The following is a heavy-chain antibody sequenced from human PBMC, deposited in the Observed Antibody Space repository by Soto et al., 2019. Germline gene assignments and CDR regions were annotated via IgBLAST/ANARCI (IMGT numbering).Heavy chain of an antibody. CDR3: ARGGYGTPYYYYYGMEV. CDR2: MNAGNGNT. V-gene: IGHV1-3*01. Sequence: GSLKVACNASGDTFTSYAMHCVRRSHGQRLEWMGWMNAGNGNTKYSQKFQGRVTITRDTSASTAYMELSSLRSEDTAVYYCARGGYGTPYYYYYGMEVWGQGTTVTVSS. CDR1: GDTFTSYA. J-gene: IGHJ6*02. D-gene: IGHD5-12*01.